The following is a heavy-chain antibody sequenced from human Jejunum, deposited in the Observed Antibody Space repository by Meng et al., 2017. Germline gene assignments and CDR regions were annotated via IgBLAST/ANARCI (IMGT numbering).Heavy chain of an antibody. CDR3: ARHTGNLGLDY. V-gene: IGHV7-4-1*02. D-gene: IGHD4-23*01. J-gene: IGHJ4*02. Sequence: VQLVEFESEVKNPGASGKVSCKASGYTFSSQPLNWVRQAPGQGLEWIGWINTNTGNANYGPDFTGRFVFSLDTSVSTAYLQISSLRAEDTAVYYCARHTGNLGLDYWGQGTLVTVSS. CDR1: GYTFSSQP. CDR2: INTNTGNA.